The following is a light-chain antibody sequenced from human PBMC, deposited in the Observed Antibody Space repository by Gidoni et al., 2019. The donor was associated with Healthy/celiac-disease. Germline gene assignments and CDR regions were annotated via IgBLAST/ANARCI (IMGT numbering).Light chain of an antibody. V-gene: IGKV3-20*01. J-gene: IGKJ1*01. CDR2: GAS. CDR3: QQYGSSPRT. Sequence: VLTQSPGTLSLSPGESATLSCRASQRVSSSYLAWYQQKPGQAPRLLIYGASSRATGIPDRFSGSGSGTDFTLSRSRLEDEDVAVYYYQQYGSSPRTFXQXTKVEIK. CDR1: QRVSSSY.